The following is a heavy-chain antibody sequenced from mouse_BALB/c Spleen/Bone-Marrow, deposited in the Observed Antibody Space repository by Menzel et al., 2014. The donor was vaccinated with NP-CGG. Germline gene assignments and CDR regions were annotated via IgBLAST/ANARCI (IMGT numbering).Heavy chain of an antibody. CDR2: IRNRANGYTT. J-gene: IGHJ4*01. V-gene: IGHV7-3*02. CDR3: ARYYDYSGNAMDY. D-gene: IGHD2-4*01. CDR1: GFTFTDYY. Sequence: EVKLVESGGGLVQPGGSLRLSCATSGFTFTDYYMNWVRQPPGKALEWLGLIRNRANGYTTEFSASVKGQFTTSRDNSRSILYLQINILRDEDSATYYCARYYDYSGNAMDYWGQGTSVTVSS.